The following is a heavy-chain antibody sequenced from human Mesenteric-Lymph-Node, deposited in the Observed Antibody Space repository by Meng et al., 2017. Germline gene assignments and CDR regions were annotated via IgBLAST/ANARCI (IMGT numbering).Heavy chain of an antibody. CDR1: GFTFIDHW. D-gene: IGHD1-1*01. V-gene: IGHV3-74*02. Sequence: VHLCEFGGVLVQSGESPRVSCATSGFTFIDHWMHWVRQGPGKGLVWVSRINPDGSNPTYADSVKGRFTISRDNAKNTVYLQMNSLRAEDTAVYYCTNDRLNHWGQGALVTASS. CDR3: TNDRLNH. J-gene: IGHJ1*01. CDR2: INPDGSNP.